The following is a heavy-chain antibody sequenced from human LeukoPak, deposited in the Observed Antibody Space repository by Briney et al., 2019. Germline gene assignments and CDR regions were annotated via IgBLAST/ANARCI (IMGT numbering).Heavy chain of an antibody. CDR3: ATYRQVLLPFES. V-gene: IGHV3-21*04. CDR2: IFQGGGEI. J-gene: IGHJ4*02. CDR1: GFTFSSYS. D-gene: IGHD5-18*01. Sequence: GGSLRLSCAASGFTFSSYSMNWVRQAPGKGLEWVSSIFQGGGEIHYADSVRGRFTISRDNSKSTLFLQMNSLRFEDTAIYYCATYRQVLLPFESWGQGTLVTVSS.